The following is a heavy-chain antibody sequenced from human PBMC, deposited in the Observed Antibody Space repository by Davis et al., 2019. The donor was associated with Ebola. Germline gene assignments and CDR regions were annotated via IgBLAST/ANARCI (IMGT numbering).Heavy chain of an antibody. CDR2: VDPKAGKT. D-gene: IGHD3-9*01. CDR3: TTLDILTAYVPYAMDV. CDR1: GYSFSDYY. V-gene: IGHV1-69-2*01. Sequence: AASVKVSCKGSGYSFSDYYIHWVQRAPGQGLEWVGLVDPKAGKTVYAEKFQDRVTITEDRSTDTVYMELSSLRFEDAAVYYCTTLDILTAYVPYAMDVWGQGTTVTVSS. J-gene: IGHJ6*02.